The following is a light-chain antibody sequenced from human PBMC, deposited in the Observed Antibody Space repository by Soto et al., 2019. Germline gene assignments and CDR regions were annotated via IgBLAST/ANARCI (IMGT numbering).Light chain of an antibody. CDR2: DAS. Sequence: ETVLTQSPATLSLSPGDRVTLSCRASQSVGSYFAWYQQKPGQAPRLLIYDASNRATGIPARFSGSGSGTDFTLTISSLEPEDFAVYYCQQRANWPLTFGPGTRVEIK. CDR3: QQRANWPLT. J-gene: IGKJ1*01. CDR1: QSVGSY. V-gene: IGKV3-11*01.